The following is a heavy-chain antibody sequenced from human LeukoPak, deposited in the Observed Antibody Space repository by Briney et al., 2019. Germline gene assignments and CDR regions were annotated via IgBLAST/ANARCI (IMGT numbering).Heavy chain of an antibody. J-gene: IGHJ5*01. D-gene: IGHD3/OR15-3a*01. CDR2: IYYSGST. CDR3: ARLCWSFGLVKAHFDS. V-gene: IGHV4-59*08. CDR1: GGSISSYY. Sequence: SETLSLTCTVSGGSISSYYWSWIRQPPGKGLEWIGYIYYSGSTNYNPSLKSRVTISVDTSKNQFSLKLSSVTAADTAVYYCARLCWSFGLVKAHFDSWGQGTLVTVSS.